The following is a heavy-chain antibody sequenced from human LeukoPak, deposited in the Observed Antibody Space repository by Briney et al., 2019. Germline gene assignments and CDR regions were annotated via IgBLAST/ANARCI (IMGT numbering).Heavy chain of an antibody. CDR2: ISYDGSNK. Sequence: GGSLRLSCAASGFTLSSYWMSWVRQAPGKGLEWVAVISYDGSNKYYADSVKGRFTISRDNSKNTLYLQMNSLRAEDTAVYYCPQLGPNDYWGQGTLVTVSS. CDR3: PQLGPNDY. D-gene: IGHD3-10*01. CDR1: GFTLSSYW. J-gene: IGHJ4*02. V-gene: IGHV3-30-3*01.